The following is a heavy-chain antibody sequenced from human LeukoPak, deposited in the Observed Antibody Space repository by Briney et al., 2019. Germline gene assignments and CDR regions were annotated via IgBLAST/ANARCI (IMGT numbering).Heavy chain of an antibody. Sequence: PGRSLRLSCAASGFTFSSYAMHWVRQAPGKGLEWVSSISSTGTHIYYADSVKGRFTISRNNAKNSLYLQMNSLRAEDTAVYYCARGASSGYYYDAFDIWGQGTMVTVSS. J-gene: IGHJ3*02. CDR2: ISSTGTHI. D-gene: IGHD3-22*01. V-gene: IGHV3-21*01. CDR1: GFTFSSYA. CDR3: ARGASSGYYYDAFDI.